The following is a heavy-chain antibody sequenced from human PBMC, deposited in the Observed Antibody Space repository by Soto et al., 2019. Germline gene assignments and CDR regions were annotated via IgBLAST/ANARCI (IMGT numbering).Heavy chain of an antibody. CDR2: IDPSDSYT. CDR1: GYSFTSYW. V-gene: IGHV5-10-1*01. Sequence: GASLKISCKGSGYSFTSYWISWVRQMPGKGLEWMGRIDPSDSYTNYSPSFQGPVTISADKSISTAYLQWSSLKASDTAMYYCARRHGSGWFRGADYYYGMDVWGQGTTVTVSS. CDR3: ARRHGSGWFRGADYYYGMDV. J-gene: IGHJ6*02. D-gene: IGHD6-19*01.